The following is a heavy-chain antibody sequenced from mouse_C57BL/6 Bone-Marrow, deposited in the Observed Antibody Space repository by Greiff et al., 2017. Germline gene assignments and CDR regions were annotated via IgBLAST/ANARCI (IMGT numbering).Heavy chain of an antibody. D-gene: IGHD3-3*01. CDR3: ARTPRGLYYFDV. J-gene: IGHJ2*01. CDR2: IHPNSGGT. CDR1: GYTFTSSW. Sequence: VQLQQPGAELVKPGASVKLSCKASGYTFTSSWMHWVKQRPGQGLEWIGMIHPNSGGTNYNGKFKSKATLTVDKSSSTAYMQLRSLASEDFAFYYCARTPRGLYYFDVWGKGTTLTVSS. V-gene: IGHV1-64*01.